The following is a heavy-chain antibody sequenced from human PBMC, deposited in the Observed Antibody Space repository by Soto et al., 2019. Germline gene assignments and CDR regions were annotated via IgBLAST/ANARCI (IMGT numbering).Heavy chain of an antibody. V-gene: IGHV1-69*06. CDR1: GGTFSSYA. CDR2: IIPIFGTA. Sequence: QVQLVQSGAEVKKPGSLVKVSCKASGGTFSSYAISWVRQAHGQGLEWMGGIIPIFGTANYAQQFQGRVTNTADKSITTPYSELSSLRSEHTAVYYWARDLWFGEGYYYYARDVWGQGTTVTVS. CDR3: ARDLWFGEGYYYYARDV. D-gene: IGHD3-10*01. J-gene: IGHJ6*02.